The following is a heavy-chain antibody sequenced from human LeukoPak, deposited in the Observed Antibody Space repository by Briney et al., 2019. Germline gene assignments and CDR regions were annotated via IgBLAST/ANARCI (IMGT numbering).Heavy chain of an antibody. D-gene: IGHD3-3*01. V-gene: IGHV4-4*02. CDR1: GGSISSSNW. CDR3: ARAPGSGIRFLEWLPDSLYYFDY. Sequence: PSETLSLTCAVSGGSISSSNWWSWVRQPPGKGLEWIGEIYHSGSTNYNPSLKSRVTISVDKSKNQFSLKLSSVTAADTAVYYCARAPGSGIRFLEWLPDSLYYFDYWGQGTLVTVSS. J-gene: IGHJ4*02. CDR2: IYHSGST.